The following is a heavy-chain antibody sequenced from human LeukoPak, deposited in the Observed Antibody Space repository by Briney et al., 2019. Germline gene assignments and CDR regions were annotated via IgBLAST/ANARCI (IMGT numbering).Heavy chain of an antibody. J-gene: IGHJ4*02. CDR1: GFVFTIYT. D-gene: IGHD1-26*01. Sequence: QAGGSLRLSCSASGFVFTIYTMYWVRQAPGKGPEYVSTISGSGNGFSTYYADSVKGRFTISRDNSKNTLYLQMNSLRAEDTAVYYCAKDLNYVGRGFDYWGQGTLVTVSS. V-gene: IGHV3-23*01. CDR3: AKDLNYVGRGFDY. CDR2: ISGSGNGFST.